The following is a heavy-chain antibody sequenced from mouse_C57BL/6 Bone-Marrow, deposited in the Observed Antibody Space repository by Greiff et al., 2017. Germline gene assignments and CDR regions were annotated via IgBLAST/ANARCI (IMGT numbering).Heavy chain of an antibody. J-gene: IGHJ4*01. CDR1: GFSLTSYG. Sequence: VQVVESGPGLVQPSQSLSITCTVSGFSLTSYGVHWVRQSPGKGLEWLGVIWRGGSTDYNAAFMSRLSITKDNSKSQVFFKMNSLQADDTAIYYCAKNWDYDNYYAMDYWGQGTSVTVSS. V-gene: IGHV2-5*01. CDR2: IWRGGST. CDR3: AKNWDYDNYYAMDY. D-gene: IGHD2-4*01.